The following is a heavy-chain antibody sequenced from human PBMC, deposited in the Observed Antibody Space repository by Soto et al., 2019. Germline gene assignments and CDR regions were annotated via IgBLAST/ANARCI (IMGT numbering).Heavy chain of an antibody. CDR3: ARSGYSFAWGY. CDR1: GFLVNSAY. J-gene: IGHJ4*02. CDR2: INSDGST. Sequence: EVQLVESGGGLIPPGGSLRLSCAASGFLVNSAYMTWVRQAPAKGLEWLSMINSDGSTLYAESVKGRFTIYRDNSKNRLDLQMNSLRAEDTAMYYCARSGYSFAWGYWGQGTLVIVTS. D-gene: IGHD5-18*01. V-gene: IGHV3-53*01.